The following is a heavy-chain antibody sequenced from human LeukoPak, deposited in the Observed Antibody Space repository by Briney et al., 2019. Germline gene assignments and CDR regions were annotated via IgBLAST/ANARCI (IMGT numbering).Heavy chain of an antibody. CDR3: ARWAGFCTTNNCYNSFDF. V-gene: IGHV1-69*05. D-gene: IGHD2-2*02. Sequence: SVKVSCKAFGGTFSSYTIRWVRQAPGQGLEWMGGIIPIFGTTTYAQKFQGRITIITDASTSTVYMQLSSLRSEDTAVYYCARWAGFCTTNNCYNSFDFWGQGTLVTVSS. CDR1: GGTFSSYT. J-gene: IGHJ4*02. CDR2: IIPIFGTT.